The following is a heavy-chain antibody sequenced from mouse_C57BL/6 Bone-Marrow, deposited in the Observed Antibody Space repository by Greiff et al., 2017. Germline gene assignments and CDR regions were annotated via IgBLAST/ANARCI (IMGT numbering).Heavy chain of an antibody. Sequence: EVQLVESGPELVKPGASVKISCKASGYTFTDYYMNWVKQSHGKSLEWIGDINPNNGGTSYNQKFKGKATLTVDKSSSTAYMELRSLTSEDSAVYYCAWDGPYFDYWGQGTTLTVSS. J-gene: IGHJ2*01. CDR1: GYTFTDYY. D-gene: IGHD2-3*01. CDR2: INPNNGGT. V-gene: IGHV1-26*01. CDR3: AWDGPYFDY.